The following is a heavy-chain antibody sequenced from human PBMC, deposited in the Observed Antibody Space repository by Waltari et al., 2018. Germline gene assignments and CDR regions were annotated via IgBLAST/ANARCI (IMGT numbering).Heavy chain of an antibody. CDR3: ARVGSWFGELDDY. V-gene: IGHV3-21*01. CDR1: GFTFSSYS. D-gene: IGHD3-10*01. CDR2: ISSSSSYI. Sequence: EVQLVESGGGLVKPGGSLRLSCAASGFTFSSYSMNWVRQAPGKGLEWVSSISSSSSYIYYADSVKGRCTISRDNAKNSLYLQMNSLRAEDTAVYYCARVGSWFGELDDYWGQGTLVTVSS. J-gene: IGHJ4*02.